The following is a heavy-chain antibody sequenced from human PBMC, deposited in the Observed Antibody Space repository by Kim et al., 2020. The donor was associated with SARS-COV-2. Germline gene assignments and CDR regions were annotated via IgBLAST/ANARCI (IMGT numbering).Heavy chain of an antibody. V-gene: IGHV1-46*01. D-gene: IGHD4-17*01. J-gene: IGHJ4*02. CDR3: ARGYFDYGDCDY. Sequence: SYEKKFQGRVTMTRDTSTSTVYMELSSLRSEDTAVYYCARGYFDYGDCDYWGQGTLVTVSS.